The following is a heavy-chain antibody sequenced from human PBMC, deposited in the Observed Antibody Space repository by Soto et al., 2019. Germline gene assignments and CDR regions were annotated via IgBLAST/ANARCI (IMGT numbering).Heavy chain of an antibody. J-gene: IGHJ4*02. V-gene: IGHV4-59*12. CDR3: ASSYGNAWYTY. CDR2: IYYSGST. D-gene: IGHD6-13*01. CDR1: GGSISSYY. Sequence: ASETLSLTCTVSGGSISSYYWSWIRQPPGKGLEWIGYIYYSGSTNYNPSLKSRVTTSVDTSKNQFSLQLSSVTAADTAVYYCASSYGNAWYTYWGQGIQVTVSS.